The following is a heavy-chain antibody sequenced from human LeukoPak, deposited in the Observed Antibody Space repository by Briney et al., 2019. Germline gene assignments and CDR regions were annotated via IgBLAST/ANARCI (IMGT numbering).Heavy chain of an antibody. CDR2: INHSGST. CDR1: GGSFSGYY. CDR3: ARVPSFLYYYYGMDV. Sequence: SEILSLTCAVYGGSFSGYYWSWIRQPPGKGLEWIGEINHSGSTNYNPSLKSRVTISVDTSKNQFSLKLSSVTAADTAVYYCARVPSFLYYYYGMDVWGQGTTVTVSS. J-gene: IGHJ6*02. D-gene: IGHD2/OR15-2a*01. V-gene: IGHV4-34*01.